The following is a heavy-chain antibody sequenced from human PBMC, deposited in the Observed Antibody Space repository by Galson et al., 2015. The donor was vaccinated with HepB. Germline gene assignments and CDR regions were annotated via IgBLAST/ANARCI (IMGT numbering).Heavy chain of an antibody. CDR3: ARDRAYSSFDY. J-gene: IGHJ4*02. D-gene: IGHD2-15*01. Sequence: SLRLSCAASGFTFRSSWMVWVRQAPGKGLEWVATISPDGSKLGYLDSVRGRFTISRDNAQNSLFLHMNSLTAEDTAVYYCARDRAYSSFDYWGQGTLVTVSS. CDR2: ISPDGSKL. V-gene: IGHV3-7*01. CDR1: GFTFRSSW.